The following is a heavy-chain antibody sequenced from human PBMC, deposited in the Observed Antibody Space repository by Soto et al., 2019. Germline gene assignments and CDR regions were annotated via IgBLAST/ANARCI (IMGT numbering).Heavy chain of an antibody. CDR1: GFTVSSNY. Sequence: EVQLVESGGGLVQPGGSLRLSCAASGFTVSSNYMSWVRQAPGKGLEWVSVIYSGGSTFYADSVKGRFTISRDNSKNTVYLHMNSLRAEDARVYYCARESGRGAAHTTSMAVWGNGTTVNVS. V-gene: IGHV3-66*01. CDR3: ARESGRGAAHTTSMAV. CDR2: IYSGGST. D-gene: IGHD6-6*01. J-gene: IGHJ6*03.